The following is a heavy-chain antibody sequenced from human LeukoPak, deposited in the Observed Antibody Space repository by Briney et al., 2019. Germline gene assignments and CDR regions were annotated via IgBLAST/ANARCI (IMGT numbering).Heavy chain of an antibody. V-gene: IGHV3-11*05. J-gene: IGHJ4*02. CDR3: ARADYYDSSGYNDY. CDR1: GFTFSDFY. CDR2: ISSSSSYT. Sequence: GGSLRLSCAASGFTFSDFYMSWIRQAPGKGLEWVSYISSSSSYTNYAASVKGRFTISRDNAKNSLYLQMNSLRAEDTAVYYCARADYYDSSGYNDYWGQGTLVTVSS. D-gene: IGHD3-22*01.